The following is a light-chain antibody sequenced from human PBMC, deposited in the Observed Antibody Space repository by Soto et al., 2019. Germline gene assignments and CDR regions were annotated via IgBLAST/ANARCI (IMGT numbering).Light chain of an antibody. CDR2: GAS. CDR1: QSVSSSY. CDR3: QQYGSSPPVT. J-gene: IGKJ4*01. Sequence: EIVLTHSPGTLSLSPCERATLSSRAIQSVSSSYLAWYQQKPGQAPRLLIYGASSRATGIPDRFSGSGSGTDFTLTISRLEPEDFAVYYCQQYGSSPPVTFGGGTKVDIK. V-gene: IGKV3-20*01.